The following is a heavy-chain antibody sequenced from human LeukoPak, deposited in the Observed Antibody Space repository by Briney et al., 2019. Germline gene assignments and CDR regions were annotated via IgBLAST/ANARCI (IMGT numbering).Heavy chain of an antibody. Sequence: GGSLRLSCAASGVTFSNAWMSWVRQTPGKGLEWVSTISGSSDSAYYADSVKGRFTISRDTSKNTMYLQMNSLRAEDTAVYYCARAPPNDYDSTGYYSSFDYWGQGTLVTVSS. CDR2: ISGSSDSA. J-gene: IGHJ4*02. CDR1: GVTFSNAW. V-gene: IGHV3-23*01. D-gene: IGHD3-22*01. CDR3: ARAPPNDYDSTGYYSSFDY.